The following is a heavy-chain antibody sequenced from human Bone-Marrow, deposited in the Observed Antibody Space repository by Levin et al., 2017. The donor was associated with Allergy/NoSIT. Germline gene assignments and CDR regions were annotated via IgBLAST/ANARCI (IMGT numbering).Heavy chain of an antibody. J-gene: IGHJ4*02. Sequence: GASVKVSCKASGYTFTSYGISWVRQAPGQGLEWMGWISAYNGNTNYAQKLQGRVTMTTDTSTSTAYMELRSLRSDDTAVYYCARGFRCSSTSCHSPRFDYWGQGTLVTVSS. D-gene: IGHD2-2*01. CDR1: GYTFTSYG. CDR2: ISAYNGNT. CDR3: ARGFRCSSTSCHSPRFDY. V-gene: IGHV1-18*01.